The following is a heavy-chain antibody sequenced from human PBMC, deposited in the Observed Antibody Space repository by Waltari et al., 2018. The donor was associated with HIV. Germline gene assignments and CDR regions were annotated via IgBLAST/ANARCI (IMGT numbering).Heavy chain of an antibody. V-gene: IGHV1-18*01. CDR3: ARDYSPYYDFWSGYPTDY. CDR2: ISGYNGNT. D-gene: IGHD3-3*01. Sequence: QVQLVQSGAEVKKPGASVKVSCKAPGYTFTSYGISWVRQAPGQGLEWMGWISGYNGNTYYAQELQGRVTMTTDTSTSTAYMELRSLRSDDTAVYYCARDYSPYYDFWSGYPTDYWGQGTLVTVSS. CDR1: GYTFTSYG. J-gene: IGHJ4*02.